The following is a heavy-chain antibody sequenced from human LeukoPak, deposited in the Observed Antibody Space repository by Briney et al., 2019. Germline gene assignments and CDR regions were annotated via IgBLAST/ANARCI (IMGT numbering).Heavy chain of an antibody. Sequence: SETLSLTCNVSGGSISGSSYYWGWIRQPPGKGLEWIGSIYYSGNTYYNPSLNSRVTISVDTSKNQFSLKLSSVTDADTAIYYCARLTSGWYVIYWGQGTLVTVSS. V-gene: IGHV4-39*01. D-gene: IGHD6-19*01. J-gene: IGHJ4*02. CDR2: IYYSGNT. CDR1: GGSISGSSYY. CDR3: ARLTSGWYVIY.